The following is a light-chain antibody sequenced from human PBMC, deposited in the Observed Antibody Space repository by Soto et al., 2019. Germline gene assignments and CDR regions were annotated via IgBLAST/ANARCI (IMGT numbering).Light chain of an antibody. J-gene: IGLJ1*01. CDR2: EVT. V-gene: IGLV2-8*01. CDR3: SSYAGINNFDV. CDR1: SSDVGGYNY. Sequence: QSALTQPPSASGSPGQSVTISCTGTSSDVGGYNYVSWYQQHPGKAPKLLIFEVTKRPSGVPDRFSGSKSGNTASLTVFGLQAEDEADYYCSSYAGINNFDVFGTGTKLTVL.